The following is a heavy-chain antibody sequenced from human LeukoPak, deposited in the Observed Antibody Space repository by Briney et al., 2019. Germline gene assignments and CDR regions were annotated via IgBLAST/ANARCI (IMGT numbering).Heavy chain of an antibody. V-gene: IGHV3-30*04. CDR2: ISYDGSNK. CDR1: GFTISSYA. D-gene: IGHD5-18*01. Sequence: GGSLRLSCAASGFTISSYAMHWVRQAPGKGLEWVAVISYDGSNKYYADSVKGRFTISRDNSKNTLYLQMNSLRAEDTAVYFCASGKYRYGDNWFDPWGQGTLVTVSS. CDR3: ASGKYRYGDNWFDP. J-gene: IGHJ5*02.